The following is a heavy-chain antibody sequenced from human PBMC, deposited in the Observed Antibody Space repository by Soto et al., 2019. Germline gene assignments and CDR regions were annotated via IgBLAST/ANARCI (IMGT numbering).Heavy chain of an antibody. CDR2: MYFGGSF. CDR3: ARVIFGRGNWFDP. J-gene: IGHJ5*02. D-gene: IGHD3-3*01. V-gene: IGHV4-59*02. Sequence: SETLSLTCTVSGASVSSGYWSWIRQPPGKGLEWIGFMYFGGSFNYNPSLTSRVSFSVETSTNQFSMKVTSVTAADMAVYYCARVIFGRGNWFDPWGQGTLVTVSS. CDR1: GASVSSGY.